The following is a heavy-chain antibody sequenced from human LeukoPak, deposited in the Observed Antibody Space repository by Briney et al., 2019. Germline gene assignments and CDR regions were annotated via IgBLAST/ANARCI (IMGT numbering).Heavy chain of an antibody. CDR3: ARRKDSDY. CDR2: ISSSGSTI. D-gene: IGHD1-14*01. CDR1: GFTFGSYS. Sequence: GGSLRLSCAASGFTFGSYSMNWVRQAPGKGLEWVSYISSSGSTIYYADSVKGRFTIPRDNAKNSLFLQMSSLRDEDTAVYYCARRKDSDYWGQGTLVTVSS. J-gene: IGHJ4*02. V-gene: IGHV3-48*02.